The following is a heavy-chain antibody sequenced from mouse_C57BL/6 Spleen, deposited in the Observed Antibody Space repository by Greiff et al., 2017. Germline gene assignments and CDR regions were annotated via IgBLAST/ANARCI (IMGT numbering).Heavy chain of an antibody. V-gene: IGHV3-6*01. CDR2: ISYDGSN. D-gene: IGHD4-1*01. J-gene: IGHJ1*03. CDR1: GYSITSGYY. CDR3: ATSLTGRYFDV. Sequence: EVHLVESGPGLVKPSQSLSLTCSVTGYSITSGYYWNWIRQFPGNKLEWMGYISYDGSNNYNPSLKNRISITRDTSKNQFFLKLNSVTTEDTATYYCATSLTGRYFDVWGTGTTVTVSS.